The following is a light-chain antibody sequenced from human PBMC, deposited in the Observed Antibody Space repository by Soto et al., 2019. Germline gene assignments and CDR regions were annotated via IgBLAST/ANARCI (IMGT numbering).Light chain of an antibody. CDR3: QQYSTYPIT. V-gene: IGKV1-16*02. CDR1: QGINNY. J-gene: IGKJ5*01. Sequence: DIQMTQSPSSLSASVGDRVTITCRARQGINNYLAWSQQKPGKAPKSLIYDASSLRSGVPSKFSGSGFGTEFTLTISSLQPEDFATYYCQQYSTYPITFGQGTRLEIK. CDR2: DAS.